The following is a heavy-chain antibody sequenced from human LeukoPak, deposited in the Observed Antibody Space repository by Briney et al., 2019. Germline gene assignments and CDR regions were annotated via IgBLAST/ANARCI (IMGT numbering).Heavy chain of an antibody. D-gene: IGHD1-26*01. CDR2: INHSGST. V-gene: IGHV4-34*01. Sequence: SETLSLTCAVYGGSFSGYYWSWIRQPPGRGLEWIGEINHSGSTNYNPSLKSRVTISVDTSKSQFSLKLTSVTAADTAVYYCARQSFAPFQVGPEAPIESWGQGTLVTVSS. J-gene: IGHJ4*02. CDR1: GGSFSGYY. CDR3: ARQSFAPFQVGPEAPIES.